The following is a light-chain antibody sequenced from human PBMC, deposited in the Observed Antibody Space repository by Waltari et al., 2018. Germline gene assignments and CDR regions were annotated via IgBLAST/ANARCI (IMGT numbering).Light chain of an antibody. J-gene: IGLJ2*01. CDR2: RNN. CDR1: SSTIGSNY. Sequence: QSVLTQPPSASGTPGQRVTISCSGSSSTIGSNYVYWYQQLPGTAPKLLIYRNNQRPSGVPDRFSGSKSGTSASLAISGLRSEDEADYYCAAWDDSLSVVVFGGGTKLTVL. V-gene: IGLV1-47*01. CDR3: AAWDDSLSVVV.